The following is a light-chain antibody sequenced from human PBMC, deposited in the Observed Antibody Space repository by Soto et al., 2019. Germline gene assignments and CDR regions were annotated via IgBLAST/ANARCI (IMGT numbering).Light chain of an antibody. Sequence: EIVMTQSPATLSVSPGERATLSCRASQSVSRNVDWYQQKPGQAPRRLIHEASTRATGISVRFSGSGSVTAFTLKTTSLQSEDFAVYYCQQYNNWLSTFGQGTKVEIK. CDR1: QSVSRN. CDR3: QQYNNWLST. CDR2: EAS. J-gene: IGKJ1*01. V-gene: IGKV3-15*01.